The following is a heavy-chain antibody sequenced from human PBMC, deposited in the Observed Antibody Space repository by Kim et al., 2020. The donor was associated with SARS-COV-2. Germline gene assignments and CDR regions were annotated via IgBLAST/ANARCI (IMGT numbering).Heavy chain of an antibody. CDR2: IKSKTDGGTI. D-gene: IGHD2-15*01. J-gene: IGHJ4*02. Sequence: GGSLRLSCVGSGFTFSNAYMTWVRQAPGKGLEWVGRIKSKTDGGTIDYAAPVKGRFTISRDDSKNTLYLEMNSLKIEDTAIYYCLPRYSDWGQGTLVTVSS. CDR3: LPRYSD. V-gene: IGHV3-15*01. CDR1: GFTFSNAY.